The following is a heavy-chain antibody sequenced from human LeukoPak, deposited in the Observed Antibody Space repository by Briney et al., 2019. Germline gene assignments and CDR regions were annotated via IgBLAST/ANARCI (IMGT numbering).Heavy chain of an antibody. CDR3: ARPDYDSSGYIGQGYWYFDL. J-gene: IGHJ2*01. CDR2: MNPYSGTT. V-gene: IGHV1-8*01. D-gene: IGHD3-22*01. Sequence: ASVKVSCKASGYTFTSYDINWVRQATGQGLEWMGWMNPYSGTTGYAQKFQGRVTMTRNTSISTAYMELSSLRSEDTAVYYCARPDYDSSGYIGQGYWYFDLWGRGTLVTVSS. CDR1: GYTFTSYD.